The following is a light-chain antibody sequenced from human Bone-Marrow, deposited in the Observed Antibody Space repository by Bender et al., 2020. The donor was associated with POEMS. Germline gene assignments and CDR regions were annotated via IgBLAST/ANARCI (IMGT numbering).Light chain of an antibody. CDR1: SSNTGSGYD. J-gene: IGLJ7*01. Sequence: QSVLTQPPSVSGAPGQRVTISCTGSSSNTGSGYDINWYQHLPGTAPKLVIYDNNNRPSGVPDRFSGSKSGTSASLAITGLQAEDEADYYCQSYDSSLSGAVFGGGTQVTVL. V-gene: IGLV1-40*01. CDR2: DNN. CDR3: QSYDSSLSGAV.